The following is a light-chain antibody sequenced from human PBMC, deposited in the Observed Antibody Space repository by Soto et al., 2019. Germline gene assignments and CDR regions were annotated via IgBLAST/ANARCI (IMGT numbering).Light chain of an antibody. CDR1: QSISSW. CDR2: KAS. J-gene: IGKJ4*01. Sequence: DIHMTQSPSTLSASVGDRVTITCRASQSISSWLAWYQQKPGKAPKLLIYKASSLESGVPSRFSGSGSGTEFTLTISSLQPDDFATYYCQQYNSYSSLTFGGGTKVDIK. CDR3: QQYNSYSSLT. V-gene: IGKV1-5*03.